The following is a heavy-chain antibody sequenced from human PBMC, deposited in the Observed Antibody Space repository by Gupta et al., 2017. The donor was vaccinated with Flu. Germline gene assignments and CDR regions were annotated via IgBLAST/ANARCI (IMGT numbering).Heavy chain of an antibody. J-gene: IGHJ6*03. CDR3: ATGGSGPHYYYYIDS. V-gene: IGHV1-3*01. CDR1: GYTYTYYA. D-gene: IGHD3-10*01. Sequence: QVHLVQSGAEVKEPGASVKLSCKVSGYTYTYYAIHWVRKAPGQRLEWMGWINAGNGDTEYSQRFQGRVTITRDTSASTGYMELSSLRSEDTAVYYCATGGSGPHYYYYIDSWGKGTTVTVSS. CDR2: INAGNGDT.